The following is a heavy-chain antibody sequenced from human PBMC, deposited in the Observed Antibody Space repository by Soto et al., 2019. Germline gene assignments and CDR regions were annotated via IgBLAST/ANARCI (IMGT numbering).Heavy chain of an antibody. Sequence: QVQLQESGPGLVKPSQTLSLTSTVSGGSISSGGYYWSWVRQHPGKGLEWIGYIYYRGSTYYNPSPESRATLTVDTSKNQFSLKLSSVTAADTAVYYCARGPGIWGQGTLVTVSS. J-gene: IGHJ4*02. CDR2: IYYRGST. CDR3: ARGPGI. V-gene: IGHV4-31*03. CDR1: GGSISSGGYY.